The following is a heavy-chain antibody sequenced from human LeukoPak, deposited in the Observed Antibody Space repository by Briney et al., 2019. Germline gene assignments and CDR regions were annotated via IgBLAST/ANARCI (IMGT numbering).Heavy chain of an antibody. CDR3: ASRAAAHWYFDL. Sequence: GGSLRLTCAASGFTFDDYAMHWVRQAPGKGLEWVSGISWNSGSIGYADSVKGRFTISRDNAKNSLYLQMNSLRAEDTAVYYCASRAAAHWYFDLWGRGTLVTVSS. D-gene: IGHD6-13*01. CDR2: ISWNSGSI. V-gene: IGHV3-9*01. CDR1: GFTFDDYA. J-gene: IGHJ2*01.